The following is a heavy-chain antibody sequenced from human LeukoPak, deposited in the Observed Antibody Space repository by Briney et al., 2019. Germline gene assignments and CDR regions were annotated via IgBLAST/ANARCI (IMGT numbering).Heavy chain of an antibody. D-gene: IGHD2-21*02. Sequence: GGSLRLSCAASGFTFSSSWMSWVRQAPGKGLEWVANIKPDGSEKFHVDSVKGRFTISRDNSKSSLPLQMNSLRAEDTAVYYCARYGLTAALDFWGQGTLVTVS. CDR2: IKPDGSEK. CDR1: GFTFSSSW. CDR3: ARYGLTAALDF. J-gene: IGHJ4*02. V-gene: IGHV3-7*01.